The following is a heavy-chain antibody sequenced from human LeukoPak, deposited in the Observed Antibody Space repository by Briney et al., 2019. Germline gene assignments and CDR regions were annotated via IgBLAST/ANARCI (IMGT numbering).Heavy chain of an antibody. V-gene: IGHV3-30*04. Sequence: PGRSLRLSCAASGFTFSSYAMHWLRHAPGKGLEWVAFISYDGRHKYYADSVKGRFTISRDNSKNTLYLQMNSLRAEDTAVYFCARDWTVTTPGGFQHWGRGTLVTVSS. CDR3: ARDWTVTTPGGFQH. D-gene: IGHD4-17*01. CDR1: GFTFSSYA. CDR2: ISYDGRHK. J-gene: IGHJ1*01.